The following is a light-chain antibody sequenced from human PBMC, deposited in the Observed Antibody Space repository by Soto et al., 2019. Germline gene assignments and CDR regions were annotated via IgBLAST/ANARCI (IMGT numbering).Light chain of an antibody. CDR2: DVS. Sequence: QSALTQPASVSGAPGQSITISCTGNSSDVGGYNYVSRYQQHPGKAPKLMIYDVSNRPSGVSNRFSGSKSGNTASLTISGLQAEDEADYYCSSYTSSSSYVFGTGTKVTVL. J-gene: IGLJ1*01. V-gene: IGLV2-14*01. CDR1: SSDVGGYNY. CDR3: SSYTSSSSYV.